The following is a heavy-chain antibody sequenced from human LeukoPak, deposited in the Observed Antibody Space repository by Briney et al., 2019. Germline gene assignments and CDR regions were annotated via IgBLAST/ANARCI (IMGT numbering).Heavy chain of an antibody. Sequence: SETLSLTCTVSGGSISSYYWSWIRQPPGKGLEWIGYIYYSGSTNYNPSLKSRVTISVDTSKNQFSLKLSSVTAADTAVYYCASGRGYSSSWYVPWFDPWGQGTLVTVSS. CDR3: ASGRGYSSSWYVPWFDP. V-gene: IGHV4-59*01. J-gene: IGHJ5*02. D-gene: IGHD6-13*01. CDR1: GGSISSYY. CDR2: IYYSGST.